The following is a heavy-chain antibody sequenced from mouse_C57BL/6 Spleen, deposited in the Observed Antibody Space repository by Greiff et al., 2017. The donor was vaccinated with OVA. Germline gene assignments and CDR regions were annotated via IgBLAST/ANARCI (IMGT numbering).Heavy chain of an antibody. CDR3: ARHGSSRNY. D-gene: IGHD1-1*01. Sequence: QVQLQQPGAELVMPGASVKLSCKASGYTFTSYWMHWVKQRPGQGLEWIGEIDPSDSYTNYNQKFKGKSTLTVDKSSSTAYIQLSSLTSEDSAVYYCARHGSSRNYWGQGTTLTVSS. CDR2: IDPSDSYT. CDR1: GYTFTSYW. J-gene: IGHJ2*01. V-gene: IGHV1-69*01.